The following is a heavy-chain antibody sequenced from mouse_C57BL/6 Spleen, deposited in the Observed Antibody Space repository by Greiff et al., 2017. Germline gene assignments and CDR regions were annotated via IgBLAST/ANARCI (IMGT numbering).Heavy chain of an antibody. Sequence: QVQLQQPGAELVRPGSSVKLSCKASGYTFTSYWMHWVKQRPIQGLEWIGNIDPSDSETHYNQKFKDKATLTVDKSSSTAYMQLSSLTSEDSAVYYCARGRGTGSWFAYWGQGTLVTVSA. CDR3: ARGRGTGSWFAY. D-gene: IGHD4-1*01. V-gene: IGHV1-52*01. J-gene: IGHJ3*01. CDR2: IDPSDSET. CDR1: GYTFTSYW.